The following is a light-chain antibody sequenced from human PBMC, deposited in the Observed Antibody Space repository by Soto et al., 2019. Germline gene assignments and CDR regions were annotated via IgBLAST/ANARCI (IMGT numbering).Light chain of an antibody. CDR1: QSIDNY. CDR3: QQAYTLPFT. V-gene: IGKV1-39*01. J-gene: IGKJ5*01. CDR2: AAS. Sequence: DIQMTQAPASLSSSVGDRVTITCRTSQSIDNYLNWYQQKPGKAPKLLIFAASTLQSGVPSRFSGSGSETDFNLTITNLQPEDFTTYYCQQAYTLPFTFGQGTRLENK.